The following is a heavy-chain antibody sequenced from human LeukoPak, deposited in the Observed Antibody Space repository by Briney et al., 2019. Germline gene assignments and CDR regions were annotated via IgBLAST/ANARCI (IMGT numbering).Heavy chain of an antibody. Sequence: SETLSLTCTVSGGSISSGAYYWSWIRQPPGKGLEWIGEINPSGSTNYNPSLKSRVTMSIDTSKNLFSLKLSSVTAADTAVYYCATRDYWGQGTLVTVSS. CDR2: INPSGST. V-gene: IGHV4-61*08. J-gene: IGHJ4*02. CDR3: ATRDY. CDR1: GGSISSGAYY.